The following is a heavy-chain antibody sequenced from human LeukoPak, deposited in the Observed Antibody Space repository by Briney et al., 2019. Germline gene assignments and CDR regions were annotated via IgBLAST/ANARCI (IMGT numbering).Heavy chain of an antibody. CDR2: IFYSGTI. Sequence: SETLSLTCTVSGGSTSTYYWSWLRQPPGKRLEWIGYIFYSGTITYNPSLRSRVTISLDPSKNQFSLKLSSVTAADTAVYYCARPYCSGGNCYYDYWYFDLWGRGTLVTVSS. D-gene: IGHD2-15*01. J-gene: IGHJ2*01. V-gene: IGHV4-59*08. CDR3: ARPYCSGGNCYYDYWYFDL. CDR1: GGSTSTYY.